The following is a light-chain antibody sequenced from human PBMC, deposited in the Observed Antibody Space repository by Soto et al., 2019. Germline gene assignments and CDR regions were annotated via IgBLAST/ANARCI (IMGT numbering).Light chain of an antibody. CDR3: MQPLHTPWT. Sequence: DIVLTQSPLSLPVSPGEPASISCRSSQRLLNSNGYNYLDWFVQKPGQSPQLLIYMTSNRSPGVPDRFSGSGSGTDFTLKISRVEAEDVGVYYCMQPLHTPWTFGQGTKVEIQ. CDR2: MTS. J-gene: IGKJ1*01. V-gene: IGKV2-28*01. CDR1: QRLLNSNGYNY.